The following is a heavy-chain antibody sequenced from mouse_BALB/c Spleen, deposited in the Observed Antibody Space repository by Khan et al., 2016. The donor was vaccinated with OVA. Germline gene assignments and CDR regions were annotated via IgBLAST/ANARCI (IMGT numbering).Heavy chain of an antibody. CDR1: GFTFSDYG. CDR3: ASGGGTAPFAY. CDR2: ISDLAYTI. Sequence: EVELVESGGGLVQPGGSRKLSCAASGFTFSDYGMAWVRQAPGKGPVWVAFISDLAYTIYYADTVTGRFTISRENAKNTLYLEMSSLRSADTAIYYCASGGGTAPFAYWGLGTLVTVSA. J-gene: IGHJ3*01. V-gene: IGHV5-15*02. D-gene: IGHD4-1*01.